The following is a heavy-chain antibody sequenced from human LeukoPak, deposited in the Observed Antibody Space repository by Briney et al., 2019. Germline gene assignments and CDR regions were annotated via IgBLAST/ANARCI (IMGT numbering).Heavy chain of an antibody. V-gene: IGHV1-2*02. CDR1: GYTFTSYG. CDR3: ARAAIKATTYYDILTGYYTFDY. CDR2: INPNSGGT. J-gene: IGHJ4*02. D-gene: IGHD3-9*01. Sequence: AASVKVSCKASGYTFTSYGISWVRQAPGQGLEWMGWINPNSGGTNYAQKFRGRVTMTRDTSISTAYMELSRLRSDDTAVYYCARAAIKATTYYDILTGYYTFDYWGQGTLVTVSS.